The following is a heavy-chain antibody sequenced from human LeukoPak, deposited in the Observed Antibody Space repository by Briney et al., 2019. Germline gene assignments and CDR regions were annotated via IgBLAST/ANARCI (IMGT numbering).Heavy chain of an antibody. CDR3: ARGPRDYYDSSGYYPPGPVDY. V-gene: IGHV1-2*02. J-gene: IGHJ4*02. CDR2: INPNSGGT. D-gene: IGHD3-22*01. Sequence: ASVKVSCKASGYTFTGYYMHWVRQAPGQGLEWMGWINPNSGGTNYAQKFQGRVTMTRDTSISTAYMELNRLRSDDTAVYYCARGPRDYYDSSGYYPPGPVDYWGQGTLVTVSS. CDR1: GYTFTGYY.